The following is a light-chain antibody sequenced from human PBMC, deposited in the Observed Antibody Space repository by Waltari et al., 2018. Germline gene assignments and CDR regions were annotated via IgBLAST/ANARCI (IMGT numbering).Light chain of an antibody. Sequence: DIQMTQSPSSLSASVGDRVTIPCRASQTISSSLNWYQQKPGKAPKLLIYAASSLQSGVPSRFSGSGSGTDFTLTISSLQPEDFATYYCQQSYSTPYTFGQGTKLEIK. J-gene: IGKJ2*01. V-gene: IGKV1-39*01. CDR1: QTISSS. CDR3: QQSYSTPYT. CDR2: AAS.